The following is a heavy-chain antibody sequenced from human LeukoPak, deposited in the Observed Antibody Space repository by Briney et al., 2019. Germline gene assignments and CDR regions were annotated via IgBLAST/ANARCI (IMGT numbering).Heavy chain of an antibody. CDR3: AKDKHDFYPWYGMDV. V-gene: IGHV3-23*01. Sequence: PGGSLRLSCAASGFTFSSYAMSWARQAPGKGLEWVSAISGSGGSTYYADSVKGRFTISRDNSKNTLYLQMNSLGAEDTAVYYCAKDKHDFYPWYGMDVWGQGTTVTVSS. J-gene: IGHJ6*02. CDR2: ISGSGGST. D-gene: IGHD3-3*01. CDR1: GFTFSSYA.